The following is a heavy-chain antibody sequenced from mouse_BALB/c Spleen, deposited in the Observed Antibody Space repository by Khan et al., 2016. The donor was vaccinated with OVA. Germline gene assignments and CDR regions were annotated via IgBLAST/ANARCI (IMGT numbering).Heavy chain of an antibody. CDR3: ARRTTEYALDY. CDR1: GYTFTRHT. D-gene: IGHD2-14*01. CDR2: LPPRSG. Sequence: QVQLQQSGAELARPGASVKMSCKASGYTFTRHTMHWIKQRPGQGLEWIGYLPPRSGYNPQLHDQATLPAALSSRPAYMQLSSLTSVDSAVYYCARRTTEYALDYWGQGTAGTVSS. V-gene: IGHV1-4*01. J-gene: IGHJ4*01.